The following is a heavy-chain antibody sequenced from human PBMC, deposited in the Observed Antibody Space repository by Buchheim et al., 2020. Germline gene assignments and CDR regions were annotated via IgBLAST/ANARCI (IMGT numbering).Heavy chain of an antibody. Sequence: QVQLVESGGGVVQPGRSLRLSCAASGFTFSSYAMYRVRQAPGKGLEWVAVISYDGSNKYYADTVKRRFTISRDNSKNTLYLQMNSLRAEDTAVYYCARDLEVTTRLRYYGMDVWGQGTT. CDR2: ISYDGSNK. CDR1: GFTFSSYA. D-gene: IGHD4-11*01. J-gene: IGHJ6*02. CDR3: ARDLEVTTRLRYYGMDV. V-gene: IGHV3-30*04.